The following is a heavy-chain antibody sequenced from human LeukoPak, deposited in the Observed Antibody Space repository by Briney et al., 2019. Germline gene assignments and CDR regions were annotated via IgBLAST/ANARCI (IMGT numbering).Heavy chain of an antibody. Sequence: SETLSLTCTVSGGSISSSSYYWGWIRQPPGKGLEWIGCNYYSGSTYYNPSLKSRVTISVDTSKNQFSLTLSSVTAADTAVYYCARDLHGVLSGYYEYYYYYMDVWGKGTTVTVSS. CDR3: ARDLHGVLSGYYEYYYYYMDV. CDR2: NYYSGST. D-gene: IGHD3-22*01. J-gene: IGHJ6*03. V-gene: IGHV4-39*07. CDR1: GGSISSSSYY.